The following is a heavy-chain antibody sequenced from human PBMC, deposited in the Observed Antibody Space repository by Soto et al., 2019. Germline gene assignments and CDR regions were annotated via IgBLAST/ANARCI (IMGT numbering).Heavy chain of an antibody. CDR2: ISGSGGSI. D-gene: IGHD6-19*01. J-gene: IGHJ4*02. CDR3: AKYVAVAGRLSFNFDY. CDR1: GFTFSRYA. V-gene: IGHV3-23*01. Sequence: EVQLLESGGGLVQPGGSLRLSCAASGFTFSRYAMSWVRQAPGKGLEWVSAISGSGGSIYYADSVKGRFTISRDNSKNTLYLQMNSLRAEDTAVYYCAKYVAVAGRLSFNFDYWGQGTLVTVSS.